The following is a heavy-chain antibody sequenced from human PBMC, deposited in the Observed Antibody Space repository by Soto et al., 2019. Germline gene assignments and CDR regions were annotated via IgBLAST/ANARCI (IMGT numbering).Heavy chain of an antibody. CDR1: GGSISSYF. V-gene: IGHV4-59*01. CDR2: VYYTGTT. D-gene: IGHD6-13*01. J-gene: IGHJ4*02. CDR3: ARDRAAVPRAFDY. Sequence: PSETLSLTCTVSGGSISSYFYIWVRQPPGKGLEWIGSVYYTGTTDYNPSLKSRVTISVGTSKTQFSLNLRSVTAADTAVYYCARDRAAVPRAFDYWGRGTLVTVSS.